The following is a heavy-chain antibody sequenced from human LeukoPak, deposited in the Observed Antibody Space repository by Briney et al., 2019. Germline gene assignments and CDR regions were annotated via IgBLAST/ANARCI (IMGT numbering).Heavy chain of an antibody. CDR2: ISDDGSNK. V-gene: IGHV3-30*04. CDR1: GFTFSSYA. J-gene: IGHJ3*02. D-gene: IGHD2-2*03. CDR3: ARVDDLDAFDM. Sequence: HTGGSLRLSCAASGFTFSSYAMHWVRQAPGKGLEWVAVISDDGSNKYYADSVKGRFIISRDNSKNTLYLQMNSLRAEDTAVYYCARVDDLDAFDMWGQGTMVTVSS.